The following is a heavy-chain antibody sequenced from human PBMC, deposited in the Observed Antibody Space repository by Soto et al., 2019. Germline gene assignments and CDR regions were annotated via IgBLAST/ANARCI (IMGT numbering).Heavy chain of an antibody. CDR2: ISHDGRKA. V-gene: IGHV3-30*18. D-gene: IGHD6-13*01. Sequence: LRLSCAASGFIFSRYGMHWVRQAPGKGLEWVAVISHDGRKAYYADSLKGRFTISRDNSRNTLNLQMNSLRVEDTAVYYCAKEGQHKVSEHLAYWGQGTLVPVSS. CDR1: GFIFSRYG. J-gene: IGHJ4*02. CDR3: AKEGQHKVSEHLAY.